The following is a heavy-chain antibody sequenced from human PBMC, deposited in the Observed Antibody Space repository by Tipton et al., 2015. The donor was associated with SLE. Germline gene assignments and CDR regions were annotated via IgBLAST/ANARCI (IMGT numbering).Heavy chain of an antibody. D-gene: IGHD4-17*01. Sequence: TLSLTCAVSGDSIGTYYWSWIRQPAGTGLEWIGRIFSSGFTTYNPSLRSRVTMSVDTSKNQFSLKLNSVTAADTAVYYCARDVQESTVTTTFDIWGQGTMVTVSS. J-gene: IGHJ3*02. V-gene: IGHV4-4*07. CDR3: ARDVQESTVTTTFDI. CDR1: GDSIGTYY. CDR2: IFSSGFT.